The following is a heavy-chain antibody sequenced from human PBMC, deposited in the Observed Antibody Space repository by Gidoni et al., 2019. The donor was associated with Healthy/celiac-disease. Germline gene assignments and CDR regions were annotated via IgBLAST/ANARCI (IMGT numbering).Heavy chain of an antibody. CDR3: AKDIAVTIFGVVPFDY. J-gene: IGHJ4*02. Sequence: EVQLLESGGGLVQPGGSLRLSCAASGFTFSSYAMSWVRQAPGKGLEWVSAISGSGGSTYYADSVKGRFTISRDNSKNTLYLQMNSLRAEDTAVYYCAKDIAVTIFGVVPFDYWGQGTLVTVSS. D-gene: IGHD3-3*01. CDR1: GFTFSSYA. V-gene: IGHV3-23*01. CDR2: ISGSGGST.